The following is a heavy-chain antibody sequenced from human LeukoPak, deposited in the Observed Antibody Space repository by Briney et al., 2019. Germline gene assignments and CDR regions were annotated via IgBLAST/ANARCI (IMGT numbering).Heavy chain of an antibody. CDR2: FYYSGST. Sequence: SETLSLTCTVSGGSISSYYWSWIRQPPGKGLEWIGYFYYSGSTNYNPSLKSRVTIAGDTSKNQPSLKLTSVTAADTAVYYCARDFSGGSWFDPWGQGTLVTVSS. CDR3: ARDFSGGSWFDP. J-gene: IGHJ5*02. V-gene: IGHV4-59*01. CDR1: GGSISSYY. D-gene: IGHD3-10*01.